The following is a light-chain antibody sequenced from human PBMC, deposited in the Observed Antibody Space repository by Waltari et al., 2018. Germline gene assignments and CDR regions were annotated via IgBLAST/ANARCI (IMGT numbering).Light chain of an antibody. Sequence: DIVMTQSPLSLPVTPGEPASIPCRSSQSLLHSNGYNYLDWYLQKPGQSPQLLIYLGSNRASWVPDRFSGSGSGTDFTLEISRVEAEDVGVYYCMQALQTPLTFGGGTKVEIK. J-gene: IGKJ4*01. CDR1: QSLLHSNGYNY. V-gene: IGKV2-28*01. CDR3: MQALQTPLT. CDR2: LGS.